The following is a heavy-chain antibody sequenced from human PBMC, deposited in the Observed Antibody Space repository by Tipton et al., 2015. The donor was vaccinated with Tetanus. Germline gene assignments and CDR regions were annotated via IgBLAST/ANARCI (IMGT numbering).Heavy chain of an antibody. CDR1: GFTVSSNY. CDR3: AKRPPSDDRWLHFDY. Sequence: GSLRLSCAASGFTVSSNYMNWVRQAPGKGLEWVSVIYSGGSTYYADSVKGRFTISRDNSKNTLYLQMNSLRAEDTAVYYCAKRPPSDDRWLHFDYWGQGTLVTVSS. CDR2: IYSGGST. J-gene: IGHJ4*02. D-gene: IGHD5-24*01. V-gene: IGHV3-53*01.